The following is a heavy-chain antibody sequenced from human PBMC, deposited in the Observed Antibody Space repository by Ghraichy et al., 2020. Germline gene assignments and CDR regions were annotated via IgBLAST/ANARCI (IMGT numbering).Heavy chain of an antibody. CDR3: AKSRYCSSTSCYTYGMDA. D-gene: IGHD2-2*02. J-gene: IGHJ6*02. CDR1: GFTFSSYA. Sequence: GGSLRLSCAASGFTFSSYAMSWVRQAPGKGLEWVSAISGSGGSAYYADSVKGRFTISRDNSKNTLYLQMNSLRAEDTAVYYCAKSRYCSSTSCYTYGMDAWGQGSTVTVSS. CDR2: ISGSGGSA. V-gene: IGHV3-23*01.